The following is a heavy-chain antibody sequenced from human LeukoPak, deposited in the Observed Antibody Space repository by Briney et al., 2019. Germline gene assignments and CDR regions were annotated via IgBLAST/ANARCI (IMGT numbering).Heavy chain of an antibody. V-gene: IGHV3-21*01. CDR2: ISSSSSYI. CDR3: ASSLYSGYVRN. CDR1: GFTFDDYG. J-gene: IGHJ4*02. Sequence: GGSLRLSCAASGFTFDDYGMSWVRQAPGKGLEWVSSISSSSSYIYYADSVKGRFTISRDNAKNSLYLQMNSLRAEDTAVYYCASSLYSGYVRNWGQGTLVTVSS. D-gene: IGHD5-12*01.